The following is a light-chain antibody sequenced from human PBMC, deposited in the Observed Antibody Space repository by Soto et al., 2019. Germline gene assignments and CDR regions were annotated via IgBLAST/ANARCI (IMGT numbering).Light chain of an antibody. V-gene: IGKV3-20*01. J-gene: IGKJ3*01. CDR3: QQYGSSL. Sequence: EIVLTQSPGTLSLSPGERATLSCRASQSVSSSYLAWYQQKPGQAPRLLIYGASTRATGIPDKFSGSGSGTDFTLTISRREPEDFAVYYCQQYGSSLFGPGTKVDIK. CDR1: QSVSSSY. CDR2: GAS.